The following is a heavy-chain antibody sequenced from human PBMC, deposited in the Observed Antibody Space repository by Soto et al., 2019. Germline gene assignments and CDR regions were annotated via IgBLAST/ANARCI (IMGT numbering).Heavy chain of an antibody. CDR2: IYWDDDK. J-gene: IGHJ4*02. D-gene: IGHD6-13*01. CDR3: AHRRTIAGPFDY. V-gene: IGHV2-5*08. Sequence: TLSLTCTVSGGSLSSYYWSWIRQPPGKALEWLAVIYWDDDKRYRPSLKSRLTITKDTSKNQVVLTMTNMDPVDTATYYCAHRRTIAGPFDYWGQGALVTVSS. CDR1: GGSLSSYYW.